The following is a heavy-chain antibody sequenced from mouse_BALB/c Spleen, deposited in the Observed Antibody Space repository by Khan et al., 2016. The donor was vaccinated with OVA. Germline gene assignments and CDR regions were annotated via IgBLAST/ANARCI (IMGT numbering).Heavy chain of an antibody. Sequence: VQLKQSGPELVKPGASVKISCKASGYSFTGYFMNWVMQSPGKSLEWIGRINPHIGETFYNPKFKGKATLTVDESSSTAHMELRSLSSEDSAVYYCSRIYRSDFDYWGQGTTLTVSS. CDR2: INPHIGET. J-gene: IGHJ2*01. V-gene: IGHV1-20*02. CDR3: SRIYRSDFDY. CDR1: GYSFTGYF. D-gene: IGHD1-1*01.